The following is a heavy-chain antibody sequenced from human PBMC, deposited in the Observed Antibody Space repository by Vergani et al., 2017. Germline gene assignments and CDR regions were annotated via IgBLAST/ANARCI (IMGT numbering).Heavy chain of an antibody. CDR1: GYTFTSYG. CDR3: ARFDYGDYHEKAYYFDY. J-gene: IGHJ4*02. Sequence: QVQLVQSGAEVKKPGASVKVSCKASGYTFTSYGISWVRQAPGQGLEWMGWISAYNGNANYAQKLQGRVTMTTDTSTSPAYMELRSLRSDDTAVYYCARFDYGDYHEKAYYFDYWGQGTLVTVSS. CDR2: ISAYNGNA. D-gene: IGHD4-17*01. V-gene: IGHV1-18*04.